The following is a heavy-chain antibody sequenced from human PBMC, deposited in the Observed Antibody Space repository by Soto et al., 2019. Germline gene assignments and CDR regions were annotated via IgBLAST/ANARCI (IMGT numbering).Heavy chain of an antibody. CDR1: GFTFSSYG. V-gene: IGHV3-30*03. CDR3: SIAVAGLDY. Sequence: GGSLRLSCAASGFTFSSYGMHWVRQAPGKGLEWVAVISYDGSNKYYADSVKGRFTISRDNSKNTLYLQMNSLRAEDTAVYYCSIAVAGLDYWGQGTLVTVSS. D-gene: IGHD6-19*01. J-gene: IGHJ4*02. CDR2: ISYDGSNK.